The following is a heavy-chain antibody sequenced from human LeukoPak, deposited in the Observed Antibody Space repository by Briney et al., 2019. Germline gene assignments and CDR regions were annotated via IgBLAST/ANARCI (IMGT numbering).Heavy chain of an antibody. CDR2: IKYSGST. J-gene: IGHJ5*02. D-gene: IGHD3-3*01. Sequence: KASETPSLTRAVYGESFSSYYWSGMPQPPREGGEGIGEIKYSGSTSYNPSLKSRVTISVDTSKNQFSLKLSSVTAADRAVYYCARGPRYYDFWSGYQNWFDPWGQGTLVTVSS. CDR3: ARGPRYYDFWSGYQNWFDP. V-gene: IGHV4-34*01. CDR1: GESFSSYY.